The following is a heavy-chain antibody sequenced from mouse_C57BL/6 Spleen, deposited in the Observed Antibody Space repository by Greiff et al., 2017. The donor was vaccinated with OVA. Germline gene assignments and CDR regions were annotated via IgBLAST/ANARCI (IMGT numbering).Heavy chain of an antibody. D-gene: IGHD2-12*01. J-gene: IGHJ4*01. CDR3: ARGYSSYAMDY. V-gene: IGHV1-54*01. Sequence: VQLQQSGAELVRPGTSVKVSCKASGYAFTNYLIEWVKQRPGQGLEWIGVINPGSGGTNYNEKFKGKATLTADKSSSTAYMQLSSLTSEDSAVYFCARGYSSYAMDYWGQGTSVTVSS. CDR1: GYAFTNYL. CDR2: INPGSGGT.